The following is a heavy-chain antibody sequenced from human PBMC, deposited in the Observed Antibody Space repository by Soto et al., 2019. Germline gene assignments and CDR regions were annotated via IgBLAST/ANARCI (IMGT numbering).Heavy chain of an antibody. CDR3: IRETNYYYDSSGYPDC. CDR2: IRTKAYGGTT. V-gene: IGHV3-49*04. CDR1: GFTFGDYV. Sequence: GGSLRLSCTASGFTFGDYVMGWVRQAPGKWLEWVGFIRTKAYGGTTEYAASVKGRFSISRDDSKSIAYLQMNSLKTEDTAVYFCIRETNYYYDSSGYPDCWGQGTLVTVSS. D-gene: IGHD3-22*01. J-gene: IGHJ4*02.